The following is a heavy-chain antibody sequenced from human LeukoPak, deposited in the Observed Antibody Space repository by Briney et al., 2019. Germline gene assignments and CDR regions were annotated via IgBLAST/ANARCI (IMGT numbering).Heavy chain of an antibody. CDR3: ARETSNATGYYYYMDV. V-gene: IGHV4-38-2*02. D-gene: IGHD4-11*01. Sequence: PSETLSLTCTVSGYSISSGYYWGWIRQPPGKGLEWIGSIYHSGSTYYNPSLKSRVTISVDTSKNQFSLKLSSVTAADTAVYYCARETSNATGYYYYMDVWGKGTTVTVSS. CDR1: GYSISSGYY. J-gene: IGHJ6*03. CDR2: IYHSGST.